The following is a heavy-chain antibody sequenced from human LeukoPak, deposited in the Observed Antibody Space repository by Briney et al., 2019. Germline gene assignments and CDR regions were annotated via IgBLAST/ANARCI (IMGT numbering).Heavy chain of an antibody. D-gene: IGHD3-16*02. CDR1: GFTFSSYA. J-gene: IGHJ6*03. Sequence: GGSLRLSCAASGFTFSSYAMSWGRQAPGKGLERVSASSGSGGSTYYADSSKDRFTISRDNSKNTLYPQMNSLIADDTAAYYCEKSWGYTTPYYNYMDVWGKGTTVTVSS. CDR2: SSGSGGST. V-gene: IGHV3-23*01. CDR3: EKSWGYTTPYYNYMDV.